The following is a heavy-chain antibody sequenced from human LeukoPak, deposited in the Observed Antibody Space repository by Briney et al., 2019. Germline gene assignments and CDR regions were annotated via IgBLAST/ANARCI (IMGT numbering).Heavy chain of an antibody. CDR2: IYSGGNT. J-gene: IGHJ3*02. CDR3: ARVIAAAGPLAFDI. D-gene: IGHD6-13*01. V-gene: IGHV3-53*01. CDR1: GFTVSSNY. Sequence: GGSLRLSCAVSGFTVSSNYMSWVRQAPGKGLEWVSVIYSGGNTYYADSVKGRFTISRDNAKNSLYLQMNSLRDEDTAVYYCARVIAAAGPLAFDIWGQGTMVTVSS.